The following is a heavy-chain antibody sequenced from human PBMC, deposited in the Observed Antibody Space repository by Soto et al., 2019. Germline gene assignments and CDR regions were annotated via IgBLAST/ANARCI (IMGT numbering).Heavy chain of an antibody. V-gene: IGHV3-23*01. CDR2: ISGSGGST. CDR3: AKPGNYYDSSGYYYVVYFDY. Sequence: PGGSLILSCAASGFTFSGYAMSWVRQAPGKGLEWVSAISGSGGSTYYADSVKGRFTISRDNSKNTLYLQMNSLRAEDTAVYYCAKPGNYYDSSGYYYVVYFDYWGQGTLVTVSS. J-gene: IGHJ4*02. D-gene: IGHD3-22*01. CDR1: GFTFSGYA.